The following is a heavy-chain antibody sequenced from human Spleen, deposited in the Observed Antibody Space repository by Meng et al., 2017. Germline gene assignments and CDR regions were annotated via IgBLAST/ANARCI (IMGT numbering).Heavy chain of an antibody. J-gene: IGHJ4*02. D-gene: IGHD2-2*01. Sequence: GESLKISCAASGFTFSSYSMNWVRQAPGKGLEWVSSISSSSSYIYYADSVKGRFTISRDNAKNSLYLQMNSLRAEDTAVYYCAKGGRTGLQPADSWGQGTLVTVSS. CDR1: GFTFSSYS. CDR2: ISSSSSYI. CDR3: AKGGRTGLQPADS. V-gene: IGHV3-21*04.